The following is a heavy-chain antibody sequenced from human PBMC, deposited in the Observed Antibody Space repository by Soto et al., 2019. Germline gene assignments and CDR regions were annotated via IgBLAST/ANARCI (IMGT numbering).Heavy chain of an antibody. CDR2: IKSKTDGGTT. CDR1: GFTFSNAW. D-gene: IGHD2-2*01. V-gene: IGHV3-15*07. J-gene: IGHJ4*02. CDR3: TTAPPHIVVVPAGDNDY. Sequence: GGSLRLSCAASGFTFSNAWMNWVRQAPGKGLEWVGRIKSKTDGGTTDYAAPVKGRFTISRDDSKNTLYLQMNSLKTEDTAVYYCTTAPPHIVVVPAGDNDYWGQGTLVTVSS.